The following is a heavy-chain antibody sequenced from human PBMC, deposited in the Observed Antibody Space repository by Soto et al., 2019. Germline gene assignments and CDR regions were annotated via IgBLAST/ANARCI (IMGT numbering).Heavy chain of an antibody. Sequence: EVQVVESGGGLVQPGGSLRLSCAASGFTFSISWMSWVRQAPGKGLEWVANIKEDGSEKYYVDSVKGRFTISRDNAKNSLYRQMDSLRAVDTAVYYCARLGYWGQGTLVTVSS. CDR2: IKEDGSEK. CDR1: GFTFSISW. J-gene: IGHJ4*02. CDR3: ARLGY. V-gene: IGHV3-7*01.